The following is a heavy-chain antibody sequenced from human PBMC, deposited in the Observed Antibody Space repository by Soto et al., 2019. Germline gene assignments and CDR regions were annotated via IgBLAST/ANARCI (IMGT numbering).Heavy chain of an antibody. V-gene: IGHV4-39*01. J-gene: IGHJ6*02. CDR3: ARHSRPPLGDCSGGSCYSGKHYYYYYGMDV. Sequence: PSETLSLTCTVSGGSISSSSYYWGWIRQPPGKGLEWIGSIYYSGSTYYNPSLKSRVTISVDTSKNQFSLKLSSVTAADTAVYYCARHSRPPLGDCSGGSCYSGKHYYYYYGMDVWGQGTKVPVSS. CDR2: IYYSGST. CDR1: GGSISSSSYY. D-gene: IGHD2-15*01.